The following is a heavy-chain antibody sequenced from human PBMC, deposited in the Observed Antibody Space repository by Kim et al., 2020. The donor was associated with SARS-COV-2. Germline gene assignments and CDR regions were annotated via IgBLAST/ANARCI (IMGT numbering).Heavy chain of an antibody. V-gene: IGHV4-59*01. CDR3: AIDSPLPMVRWVIGDYYYYGMDV. CDR1: GGSISSYY. D-gene: IGHD3-10*01. Sequence: SETLSLTCTVSGGSISSYYWSWIRQPPGKGLEWIGYIYYSGSTNYNPSLKSRVTISVDTSKNHFSLKLSSVTAADTAVYYCAIDSPLPMVRWVIGDYYYYGMDVWGQGAPVTVSS. CDR2: IYYSGST. J-gene: IGHJ6*02.